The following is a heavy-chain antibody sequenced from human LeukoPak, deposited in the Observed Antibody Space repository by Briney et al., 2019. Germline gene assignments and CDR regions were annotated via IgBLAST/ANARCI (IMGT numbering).Heavy chain of an antibody. J-gene: IGHJ4*02. CDR1: GYSFTAYY. CDR3: ASSVISGSLGVNY. D-gene: IGHD3-10*01. V-gene: IGHV1-2*02. Sequence: GASVKVSYKASGYSFTAYYMHWVRQAPGQGLEWMGWINPNSGGTNYARKFQGRVTMTRDTSISTGYMELRRLRSDDTAVYYCASSVISGSLGVNYWGQGTLVTVSS. CDR2: INPNSGGT.